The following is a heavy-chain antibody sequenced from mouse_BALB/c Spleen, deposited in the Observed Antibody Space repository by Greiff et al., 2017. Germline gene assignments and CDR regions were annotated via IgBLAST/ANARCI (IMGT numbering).Heavy chain of an antibody. CDR3: ANYYDWFAY. J-gene: IGHJ3*01. Sequence: EVQLQQSGPELVKPGASVKISCKASGYTFTDYNMHWVKQSHGKSLEWIGYIYPYNGGTGYNQKFKSKATLTVDNSSSTAYMELRSLTSEDSAVYYCANYYDWFAYWGQGTLVTVSA. CDR2: IYPYNGGT. D-gene: IGHD2-4*01. V-gene: IGHV1S29*02. CDR1: GYTFTDYN.